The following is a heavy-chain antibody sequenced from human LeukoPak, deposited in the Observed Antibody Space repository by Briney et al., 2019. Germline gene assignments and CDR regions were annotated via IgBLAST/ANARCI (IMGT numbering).Heavy chain of an antibody. CDR3: ARDRDMSRNWFDP. CDR2: IIPIFGTA. Sequence: SVKVSCKASGGTFSSYAISWVRQAPGQGLEWMGGIIPIFGTANYAQKLQGRVTMTTDTSTSTAYMELRSLRSDDTAVYYCARDRDMSRNWFDPWGQGTLVTVSS. J-gene: IGHJ5*02. V-gene: IGHV1-69*05. CDR1: GGTFSSYA. D-gene: IGHD3-10*01.